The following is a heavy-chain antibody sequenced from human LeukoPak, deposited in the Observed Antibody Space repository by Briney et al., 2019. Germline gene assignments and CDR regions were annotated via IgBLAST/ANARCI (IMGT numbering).Heavy chain of an antibody. CDR3: ARHYGP. J-gene: IGHJ5*02. CDR2: IFNRGST. D-gene: IGHD3-10*01. V-gene: IGHV4-39*01. Sequence: SETLSLTCSVSGGSFSSNGYFWNWIRQPPGKGLEWIGYIFNRGSTYYNPSLKSRVTISVDTSRNQFSLNLSSVTAADTAVYYCARHYGPWGQGTLVAVSS. CDR1: GGSFSSNGYF.